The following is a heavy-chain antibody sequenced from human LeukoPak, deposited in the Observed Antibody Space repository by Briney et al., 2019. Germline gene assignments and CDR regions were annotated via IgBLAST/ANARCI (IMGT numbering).Heavy chain of an antibody. CDR2: IYTSGST. D-gene: IGHD6-13*01. V-gene: IGHV4-4*07. J-gene: IGHJ4*02. Sequence: PSETLSLTRTVSGGSFSSYYWTWIRQPAGKGLEWIGRIYTSGSTNHNPSLKSRVTMSVDTSRNQFSLKLSSVTAADTAVYYCARGRAAAAGNLDFWGQGTLVTVSS. CDR3: ARGRAAAAGNLDF. CDR1: GGSFSSYY.